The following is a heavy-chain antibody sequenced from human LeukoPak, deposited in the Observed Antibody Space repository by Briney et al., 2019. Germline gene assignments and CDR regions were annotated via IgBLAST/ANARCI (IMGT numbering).Heavy chain of an antibody. CDR3: AKASREYDSSGYYWSTPAAEPFDY. V-gene: IGHV3-23*01. J-gene: IGHJ4*02. Sequence: GGSLRLSCAASGFTFSSYSMNWVRQAPGKGLEWVSAISGSGGSTYYADSVKGRFTISRDNSKNTLYLQMNSLRAEETAVYYCAKASREYDSSGYYWSTPAAEPFDYWGQGTLVTVSS. CDR2: ISGSGGST. D-gene: IGHD3-22*01. CDR1: GFTFSSYS.